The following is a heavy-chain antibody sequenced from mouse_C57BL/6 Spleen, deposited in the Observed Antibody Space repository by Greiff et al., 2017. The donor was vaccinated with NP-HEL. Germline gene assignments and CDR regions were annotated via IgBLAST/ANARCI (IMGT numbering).Heavy chain of an antibody. CDR2: IDPEDGET. D-gene: IGHD2-3*01. J-gene: IGHJ2*01. CDR1: GFNIKDYY. CDR3: AFYDGSPTYWFDY. V-gene: IGHV14-2*01. Sequence: VQLKQSGAELVKPGASVKLSCTASGFNIKDYYMHWVKQRTEQGLEWIGRIDPEDGETKYAPKFQGKATITADTSSNTAYLQLSSLTSEDTAVYYCAFYDGSPTYWFDYWGQGTTLTVSS.